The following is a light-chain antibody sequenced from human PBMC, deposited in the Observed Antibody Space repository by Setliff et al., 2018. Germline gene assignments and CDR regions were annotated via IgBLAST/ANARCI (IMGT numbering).Light chain of an antibody. CDR2: EVT. J-gene: IGLJ3*02. V-gene: IGLV2-14*01. CDR3: SSYTSSSTWV. Sequence: SALAQPASVSGSPRQSITISCTGTSSDVGGYNHVSWYQQHPGKAPKLMIYEVTNRPSGVSNRFSGSKSGNTASLTISGLQAEDEADYYCSSYTSSSTWVFGGGTQLTVL. CDR1: SSDVGGYNH.